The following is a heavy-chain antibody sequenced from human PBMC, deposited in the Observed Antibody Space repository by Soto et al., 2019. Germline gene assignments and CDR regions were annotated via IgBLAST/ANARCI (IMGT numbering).Heavy chain of an antibody. Sequence: QVQLVQSGAEVKTPGASVRVSCKASGYTFTGYYIHWVREAPGQGLEWMGWINPQTGGTSYAQKFQGRVTLSRDTSINTAYLELTRVRFDDAAVYFCATWHEREHAYDVWGQGTTVTVSS. J-gene: IGHJ3*01. CDR2: INPQTGGT. CDR3: ATWHEREHAYDV. D-gene: IGHD1-1*01. CDR1: GYTFTGYY. V-gene: IGHV1-2*02.